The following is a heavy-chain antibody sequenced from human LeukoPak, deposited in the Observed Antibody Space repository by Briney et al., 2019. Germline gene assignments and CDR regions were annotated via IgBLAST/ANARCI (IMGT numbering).Heavy chain of an antibody. CDR2: ISSDGSNA. V-gene: IGHV3-30*18. CDR3: AKDLSGRKGPFVY. J-gene: IGHJ4*02. CDR1: GFTFSSYG. Sequence: PGGSLPLSCAASGFTFSSYGMHWVRQAPGQGLEWVAVISSDGSNAYYADSVKGRFTMSRDNSKNTLFVQMNSLRAEDTAVYYCAKDLSGRKGPFVYWLERTLVSVSS. D-gene: IGHD2/OR15-2a*01.